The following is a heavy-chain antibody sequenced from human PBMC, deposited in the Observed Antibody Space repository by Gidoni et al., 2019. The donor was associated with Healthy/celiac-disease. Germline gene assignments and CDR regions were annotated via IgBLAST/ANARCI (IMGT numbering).Heavy chain of an antibody. CDR3: ARALYYYGSGSYPAPFDY. CDR1: GGTFSSYP. D-gene: IGHD3-10*01. Sequence: QVQLVQSGAEVKKPGSSVKVSCKASGGTFSSYPISWVRQAPGQGLEWMGRIIPILGIANYAQKFQGRVTITADKSTSTAYMELSSLRSEDTAVYYCARALYYYGSGSYPAPFDYWGQGTLVTVSS. V-gene: IGHV1-69*02. CDR2: IIPILGIA. J-gene: IGHJ4*02.